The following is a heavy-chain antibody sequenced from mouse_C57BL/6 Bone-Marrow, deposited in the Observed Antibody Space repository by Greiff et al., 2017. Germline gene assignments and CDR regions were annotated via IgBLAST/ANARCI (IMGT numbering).Heavy chain of an antibody. CDR3: ASNYYGNYFDD. V-gene: IGHV1-50*01. J-gene: IGHJ2*01. Sequence: VQLQQPGAELVKPGASVKLSCKASGYTFTSYWMQWVKQRPGQGLEWIGELDPSDSYTNSNQKFKGKAALNVDTTSSTAYMQLSSLTSEDSAVYYCASNYYGNYFDDWGQGTTLTVSS. CDR1: GYTFTSYW. CDR2: LDPSDSYT. D-gene: IGHD1-1*01.